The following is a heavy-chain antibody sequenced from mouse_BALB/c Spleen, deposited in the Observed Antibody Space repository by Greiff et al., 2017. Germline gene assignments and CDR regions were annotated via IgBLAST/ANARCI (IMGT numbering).Heavy chain of an antibody. J-gene: IGHJ4*01. CDR3: AKKEGPYYGLYYYAMDY. CDR1: GFSLTSYG. D-gene: IGHD2-10*01. CDR2: IWAGGST. Sequence: QVQLQQSGPGLVAPSQSLSITCTVSGFSLTSYGVHWVRQPPGKGLEWLGVIWAGGSTNYNSALMSRLSISKDNSKSQVFFKMNSLQADDTAIYYCAKKEGPYYGLYYYAMDYWGQGTSVTVSS. V-gene: IGHV2-9*02.